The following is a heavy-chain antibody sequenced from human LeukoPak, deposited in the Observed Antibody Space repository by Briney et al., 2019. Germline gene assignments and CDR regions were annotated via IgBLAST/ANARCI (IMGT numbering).Heavy chain of an antibody. CDR3: ARGDIAAAGQRYYYFDY. V-gene: IGHV1-2*02. CDR2: INPNSGGT. Sequence: ASVKVSCKASGGTFISYAISWVRQAPGQGLEWMGWINPNSGGTNYAQRFQGRVTMARDTSISTAYMQLSRLRSDDTAVYYCARGDIAAAGQRYYYFDYWGQGTLVTVSS. J-gene: IGHJ4*02. CDR1: GGTFISYA. D-gene: IGHD6-13*01.